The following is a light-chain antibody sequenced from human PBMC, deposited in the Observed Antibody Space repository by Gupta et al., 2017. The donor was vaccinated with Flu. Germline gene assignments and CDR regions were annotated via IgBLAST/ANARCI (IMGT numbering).Light chain of an antibody. CDR1: QSISSW. CDR3: QQYNSNTWT. V-gene: IGKV1-5*03. J-gene: IGKJ1*01. CDR2: KAS. Sequence: PSTLSASVGDRVTITCRARQSISSWLAWYQQKPGKAPKVLIYKASSLESGVPSRFSGSGSGTEFTLTISSLQPDDFATYYCQQYNSNTWTFGQGTKVEIK.